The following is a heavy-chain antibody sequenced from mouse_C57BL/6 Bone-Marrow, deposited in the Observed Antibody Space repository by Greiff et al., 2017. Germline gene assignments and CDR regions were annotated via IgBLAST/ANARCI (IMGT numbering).Heavy chain of an antibody. V-gene: IGHV1-54*01. Sequence: QVQLQQSGAELVRPGTSVKVSCKASGYAFTNYLIEWVKQRPGQGLEWIGVINPGSGGTNYNEKFKGKATLTADKSSSTAYMQLSRLTSEDSAVYYCARSQITTVVAPYYFDYWGQGTTLTVSS. J-gene: IGHJ2*01. CDR3: ARSQITTVVAPYYFDY. CDR2: INPGSGGT. CDR1: GYAFTNYL. D-gene: IGHD1-1*01.